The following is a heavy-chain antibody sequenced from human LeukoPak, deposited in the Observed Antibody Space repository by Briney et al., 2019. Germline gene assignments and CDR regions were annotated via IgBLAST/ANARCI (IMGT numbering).Heavy chain of an antibody. J-gene: IGHJ4*02. D-gene: IGHD3-3*01. CDR2: IYHSGST. Sequence: SETLSLTCTVSGYSISSGYYWGWIRQPPGKGLEWIGSIYHSGSTYYNPSLKSRVTISVDTSRNQFSLKLSSVTAADTAVYYCARDTYYDFWSGSPNFDYWGQGTLVTVSS. CDR1: GYSISSGYY. V-gene: IGHV4-38-2*02. CDR3: ARDTYYDFWSGSPNFDY.